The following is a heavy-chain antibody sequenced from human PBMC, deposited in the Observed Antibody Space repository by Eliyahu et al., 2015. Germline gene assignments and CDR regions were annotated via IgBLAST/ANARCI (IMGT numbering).Heavy chain of an antibody. CDR3: ARDRSGSGTWGAFDI. V-gene: IGHV3-30*01. CDR2: ISYDGSNK. Sequence: QVQLVESGGGVVQPGRSLRLXCAASGFTFXSXAMHWVRQAPGKGLEWVAVISYDGSNKYYADSVKGRFTISRDNSKNTLYLQMNSLRAEDTAVYYCARDRSGSGTWGAFDIWGQGTMVTVSS. D-gene: IGHD3-10*01. J-gene: IGHJ3*02. CDR1: GFTFXSXA.